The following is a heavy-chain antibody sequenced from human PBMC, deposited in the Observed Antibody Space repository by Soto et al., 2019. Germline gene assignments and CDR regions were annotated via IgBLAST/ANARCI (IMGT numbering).Heavy chain of an antibody. J-gene: IGHJ6*02. CDR1: GFTFSDYY. Sequence: GGSLRLSCAASGFTFSDYYMSWIRQAPGKGLEWVSYISSSGSTIYYADSVKGRFTISRDNAKNSLYLQMNSLRAEDTAVYYCARAALSIAARPSNGMDVWGQGTTVTVSS. D-gene: IGHD6-6*01. CDR2: ISSSGSTI. CDR3: ARAALSIAARPSNGMDV. V-gene: IGHV3-11*01.